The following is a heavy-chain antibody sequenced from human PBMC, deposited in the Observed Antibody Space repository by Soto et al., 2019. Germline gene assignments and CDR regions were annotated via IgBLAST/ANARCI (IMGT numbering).Heavy chain of an antibody. CDR1: GGSISSSSYY. CDR2: IYYSGGT. V-gene: IGHV4-39*02. Sequence: QLQLQESGPGLVKPSETLSLTCTVSGGSISSSSYYWGWIRQPPGKGLVWIGSIYYSGGTYYNPSLKSRVTISAETSNTQYSLKLSSVTAADPAVYYCARDYYDILTGYYHGAFDIWGQGTMVTVSS. D-gene: IGHD3-9*01. CDR3: ARDYYDILTGYYHGAFDI. J-gene: IGHJ3*02.